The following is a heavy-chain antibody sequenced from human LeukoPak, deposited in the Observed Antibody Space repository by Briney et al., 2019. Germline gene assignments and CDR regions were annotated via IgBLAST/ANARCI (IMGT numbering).Heavy chain of an antibody. D-gene: IGHD3-22*01. CDR2: FDPEDGET. J-gene: IGHJ1*01. CDR1: GYTLTELS. CDR3: ATVSYYYDSSGYQGYFQH. V-gene: IGHV1-24*01. Sequence: ASVKVSCKVSGYTLTELSIHWVRQAPGKGHEWMGGFDPEDGETIYAQRFQGRVTMTEDTSTDTAYMELSSLRSEDAAVYNCATVSYYYDSSGYQGYFQHWGQGTLVTVSS.